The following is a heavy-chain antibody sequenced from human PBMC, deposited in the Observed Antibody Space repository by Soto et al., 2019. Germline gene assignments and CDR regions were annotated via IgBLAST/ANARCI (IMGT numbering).Heavy chain of an antibody. J-gene: IGHJ4*02. V-gene: IGHV3-23*01. CDR2: ISVSGDIT. CDR3: AKGVVAAATNRPSDY. CDR1: GFTFSSYA. D-gene: IGHD2-15*01. Sequence: EVQLLESGGGLEQPGGSLRLSCAASGFTFSSYAMSWVRQAPGKGLEWVSIISVSGDITYYADSVKGRFTISRDNSKNKLYLKTRNLRAEDTALYYCAKGVVAAATNRPSDYWGRGTLVTVSS.